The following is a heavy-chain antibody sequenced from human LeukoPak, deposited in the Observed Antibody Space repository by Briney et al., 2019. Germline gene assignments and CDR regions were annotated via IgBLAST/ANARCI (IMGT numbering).Heavy chain of an antibody. CDR3: ARDRHGSGSAHSFDP. CDR2: IYSSGST. J-gene: IGHJ5*02. D-gene: IGHD3-10*01. Sequence: SETLSLTCTVSGGPINNYYWRWIRQPPGKGLEWIAYIYSSGSTNYNPSLKSRVTISVDTSRNQFSLQLTSVTAADTAVYYCARDRHGSGSAHSFDPWGQGILVTVSS. V-gene: IGHV4-59*01. CDR1: GGPINNYY.